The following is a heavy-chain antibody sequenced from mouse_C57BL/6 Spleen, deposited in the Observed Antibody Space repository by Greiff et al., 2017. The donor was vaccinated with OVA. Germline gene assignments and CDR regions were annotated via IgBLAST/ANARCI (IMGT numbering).Heavy chain of an antibody. V-gene: IGHV1-18*01. CDR3: ARPGFHYYGSSYSYYFDY. CDR1: GYTFTDYN. J-gene: IGHJ2*01. D-gene: IGHD1-1*01. CDR2: INPNNGGT. Sequence: EVQLVESGPELVKPGASVKIPCKASGYTFTDYNMDWVKQSHGKSLEWIGDINPNNGGTIYNQKFKGKATLTVDKSSSTAYMELRSLTSEDTAVYYCARPGFHYYGSSYSYYFDYWGQGTTLTVSS.